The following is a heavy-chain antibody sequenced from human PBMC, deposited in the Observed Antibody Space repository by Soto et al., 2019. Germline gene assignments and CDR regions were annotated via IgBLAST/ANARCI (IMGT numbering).Heavy chain of an antibody. D-gene: IGHD1-7*01. Sequence: SETLSLTCSVACGSIISGGYYWSWIRQHPGKGLEWIGYIYYSGSTYYNPSLKSRVTISVDTSKNQFSLKLSSVTAADTAVYYCARVVVTGTALDYWGQGTLVTVS. J-gene: IGHJ4*02. V-gene: IGHV4-31*03. CDR1: CGSIISGGYY. CDR2: IYYSGST. CDR3: ARVVVTGTALDY.